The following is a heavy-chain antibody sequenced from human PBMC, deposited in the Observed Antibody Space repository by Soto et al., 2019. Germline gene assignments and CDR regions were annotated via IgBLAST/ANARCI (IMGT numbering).Heavy chain of an antibody. CDR1: GGSISSYY. V-gene: IGHV4-59*01. D-gene: IGHD2-2*01. J-gene: IGHJ5*02. CDR2: IYYSGST. Sequence: QVQLQESGPGLVKPSETLSLTCTVSGGSISSYYWSWIRQPPGKGLEWIGYIYYSGSTNYNPSLKSRVTISVDTSKNQFSLKLSSVTAADTAVYYCARDLRLGYCSSTSCYSNWFDPWGQGTRVTVSS. CDR3: ARDLRLGYCSSTSCYSNWFDP.